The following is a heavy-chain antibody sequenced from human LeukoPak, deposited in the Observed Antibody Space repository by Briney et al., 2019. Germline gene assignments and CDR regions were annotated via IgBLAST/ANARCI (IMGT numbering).Heavy chain of an antibody. V-gene: IGHV1-24*01. J-gene: IGHJ6*02. CDR3: AGYNPIQRAGYYYYYGMDV. CDR1: GYTLTELS. Sequence: ASVTVSCKVSGYTLTELSMHWVRQAPGKGLEWMGGFDPEDGETIYAQKFQGRVTMTEDTSTDTAYMELSSLRSEDTAVYYCAGYNPIQRAGYYYYYGMDVWGQGTTVTVSS. CDR2: FDPEDGET. D-gene: IGHD1-14*01.